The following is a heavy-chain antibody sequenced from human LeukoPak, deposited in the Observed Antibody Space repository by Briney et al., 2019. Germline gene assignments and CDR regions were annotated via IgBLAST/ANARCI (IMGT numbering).Heavy chain of an antibody. V-gene: IGHV1-8*01. CDR3: ARDQAAVAGGKISGYYYYGMDV. CDR1: GYTFTSYD. Sequence: EASVNVSCKASGYTFTSYDINWVRQATGQGLEWMGWMNPNSGNTGYAQKFQGRVTMTRNTSISTAYMELSRLRSDDTAVYYCARDQAAVAGGKISGYYYYGMDVWGQGTTVTVSS. CDR2: MNPNSGNT. D-gene: IGHD6-19*01. J-gene: IGHJ6*02.